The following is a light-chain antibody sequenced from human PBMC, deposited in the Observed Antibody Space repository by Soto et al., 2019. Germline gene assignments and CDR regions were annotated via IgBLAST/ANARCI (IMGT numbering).Light chain of an antibody. CDR1: RSDIGSNS. CDR2: NNN. J-gene: IGLJ1*01. V-gene: IGLV1-44*01. CDR3: QSYDISLHNYV. Sequence: QSVLTQPPSASGTPGQTVIISCSGSRSDIGSNSVNWYQHLPGTAPKLLIYNNNQRPSGVPDRFSGSKSGTSASLAITRLQAEDEADYYCQSYDISLHNYVFGTGTKVTVL.